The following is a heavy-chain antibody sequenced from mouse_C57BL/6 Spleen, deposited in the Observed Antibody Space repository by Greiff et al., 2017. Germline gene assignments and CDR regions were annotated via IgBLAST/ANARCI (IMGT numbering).Heavy chain of an antibody. CDR1: GYTFTSYW. Sequence: VQLQQSGTELVKPGASVKLSCKASGYTFTSYWMHWVQQRPGQGLEWIGNINPSNGGTNYNEKFKSKATLTVDKSSSTAYMQLSSLTSEDSAVYYCARDYYGSSSPFDYWGQGTTLTVSS. V-gene: IGHV1-53*01. J-gene: IGHJ2*01. D-gene: IGHD1-1*01. CDR2: INPSNGGT. CDR3: ARDYYGSSSPFDY.